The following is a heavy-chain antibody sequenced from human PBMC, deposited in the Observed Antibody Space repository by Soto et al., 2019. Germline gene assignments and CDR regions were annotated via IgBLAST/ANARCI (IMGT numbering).Heavy chain of an antibody. J-gene: IGHJ6*02. CDR3: ARDPSDIVVVVAARIDGEAYGMDV. Sequence: ASVKVSCKASGYTFTSYYMHWVRQAPGQGLEWMGIINPSGGSTSYAQKFQGRVTMTRDTSTSTVYMELSSLRSEDTAVYYCARDPSDIVVVVAARIDGEAYGMDVWGQGTTVTVSS. V-gene: IGHV1-46*01. CDR1: GYTFTSYY. CDR2: INPSGGST. D-gene: IGHD2-15*01.